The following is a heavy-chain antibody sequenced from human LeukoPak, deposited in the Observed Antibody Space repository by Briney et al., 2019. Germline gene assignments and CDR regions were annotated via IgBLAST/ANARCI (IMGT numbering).Heavy chain of an antibody. CDR2: IRYDGSNK. Sequence: TGGSLRLSCAASGFTFSSYGMHWVRQAPGKGLEWVAFIRYDGSNKYYADSVKGRFTISRDNSKNTLYLQMNSLRAEDTAVYYCAKVLYYYDSSGYLYYFDYWGQGTLVTVSS. J-gene: IGHJ4*02. D-gene: IGHD3-22*01. CDR3: AKVLYYYDSSGYLYYFDY. CDR1: GFTFSSYG. V-gene: IGHV3-30*02.